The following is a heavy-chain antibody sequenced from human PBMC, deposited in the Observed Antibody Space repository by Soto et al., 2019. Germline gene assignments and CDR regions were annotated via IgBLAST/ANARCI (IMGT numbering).Heavy chain of an antibody. CDR2: ISYDGSNK. CDR1: GFTFSSYA. J-gene: IGHJ4*02. D-gene: IGHD3-10*01. CDR3: ARDNGSALSFDY. V-gene: IGHV3-30-3*01. Sequence: PGGSLRLSCAASGFTFSSYAMHWVRQAPGKGLEWVAVISYDGSNKYYADSVKGRFTISRDNSKNTLYLQMNSLRAEDTAVYYCARDNGSALSFDYWGQGTLVTVSS.